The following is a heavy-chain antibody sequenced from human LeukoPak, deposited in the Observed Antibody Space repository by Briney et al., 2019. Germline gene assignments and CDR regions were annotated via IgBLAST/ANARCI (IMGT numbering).Heavy chain of an antibody. J-gene: IGHJ4*02. CDR3: ARGLIVGAFGGHFDY. CDR1: GFTFSSYA. D-gene: IGHD1-26*01. V-gene: IGHV3-30*04. Sequence: GGSLRLSCAASGFTFSSYAMHWVRQAPGKGLEWVAVISYDGSNKYYADSVKGRFTISRDNSKNTLYLQMNSLRAEDTAVYYCARGLIVGAFGGHFDYWGQGTLVTVSS. CDR2: ISYDGSNK.